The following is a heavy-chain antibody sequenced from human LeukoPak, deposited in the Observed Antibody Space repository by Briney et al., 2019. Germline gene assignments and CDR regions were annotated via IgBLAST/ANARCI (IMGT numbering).Heavy chain of an antibody. J-gene: IGHJ6*02. V-gene: IGHV1-46*01. Sequence: ASVKVSCKASGYTFTDYFVHWVRQAPGQGLEWMGIINPRGGFTTYAQKFQGRVTMTRDTSTSTVHMALSSLRSEDTAVYYCARDPFYDRSAPHYGMDVWGQGTTVTVSS. D-gene: IGHD3-22*01. CDR3: ARDPFYDRSAPHYGMDV. CDR1: GYTFTDYF. CDR2: INPRGGFT.